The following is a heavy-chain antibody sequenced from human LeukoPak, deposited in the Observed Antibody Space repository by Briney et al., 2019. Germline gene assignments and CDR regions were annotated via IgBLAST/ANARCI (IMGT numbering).Heavy chain of an antibody. V-gene: IGHV3-33*01. CDR1: GFTFSSYG. CDR3: ARSDIVVVPAQPFDY. Sequence: GRSLRLSCAASGFTFSSYGMHWVRQAPGKGLEWVAVIWYDGSNKYYADSVKGRFTISRDNSKNTLYLQMNSLRAEDTAVYYCARSDIVVVPAQPFDYWGQGTLVTASS. D-gene: IGHD2-2*01. J-gene: IGHJ4*02. CDR2: IWYDGSNK.